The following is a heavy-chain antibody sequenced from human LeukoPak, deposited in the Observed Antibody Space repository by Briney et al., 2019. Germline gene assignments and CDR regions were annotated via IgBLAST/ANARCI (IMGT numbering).Heavy chain of an antibody. J-gene: IGHJ6*02. V-gene: IGHV5-51*01. CDR1: GYSFKNYG. Sequence: GESLKISCKGSGYSFKNYGIAWVRQMPGKGLEWMGIIYPGDSNTRYNPSFQGQVTISADKSISTAYLHWSSLKASDTAKYYCARQGFVASYGVDVWGRGTTVTVSS. CDR2: IYPGDSNT. CDR3: ARQGFVASYGVDV.